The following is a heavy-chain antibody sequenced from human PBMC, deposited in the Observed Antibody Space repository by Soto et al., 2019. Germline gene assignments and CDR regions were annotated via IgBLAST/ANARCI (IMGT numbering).Heavy chain of an antibody. CDR1: GGSISSSSYY. CDR3: ASYCTNGVCSDYAFDI. CDR2: IYYSGST. D-gene: IGHD2-8*01. V-gene: IGHV4-39*01. Sequence: QLQLQESGPGLVKPSETLSLTCTVSGGSISSSSYYWGWIRQPPGKGLEWIGSIYYSGSTYYNPSLKSRVTISVDTSKNQFSLKLSSVTAADTAVYYCASYCTNGVCSDYAFDIWGQGTMVTVSS. J-gene: IGHJ3*02.